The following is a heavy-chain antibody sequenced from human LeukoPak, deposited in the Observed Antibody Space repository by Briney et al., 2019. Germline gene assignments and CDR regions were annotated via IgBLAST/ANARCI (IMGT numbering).Heavy chain of an antibody. CDR1: GFTFSSYG. Sequence: GKSLRLSCAASGFTFSSYGMYWVRQAPGRGLEWVAVISYDGSNKYYADSVKGRFTISRDNSKNTLYLQMNSLRAEDTAVYYCAKSHDYGDYPRISFCDYWGQGTLVTVSS. V-gene: IGHV3-30*18. CDR2: ISYDGSNK. CDR3: AKSHDYGDYPRISFCDY. D-gene: IGHD4-17*01. J-gene: IGHJ4*02.